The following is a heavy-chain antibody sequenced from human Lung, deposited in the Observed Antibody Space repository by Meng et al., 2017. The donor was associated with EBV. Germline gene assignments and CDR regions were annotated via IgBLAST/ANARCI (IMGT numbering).Heavy chain of an antibody. Sequence: QAQLQRWGAGLCQPSGPSSLTRGSFGRSFSTSNWSWTRQPPGKGLEWIGQINYSGITNYNPSLKSRVTISVDTSKNQFSLSLNSVTAADTAVYYCARGGTSSAPFDYWGQETLVTVSS. J-gene: IGHJ4*02. CDR3: ARGGTSSAPFDY. V-gene: IGHV4-34*01. D-gene: IGHD2-2*01. CDR2: INYSGIT. CDR1: GRSFSTSN.